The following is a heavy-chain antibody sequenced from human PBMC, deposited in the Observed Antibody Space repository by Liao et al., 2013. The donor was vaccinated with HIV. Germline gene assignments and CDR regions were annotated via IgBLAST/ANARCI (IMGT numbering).Heavy chain of an antibody. CDR3: ARVFDYGGTPARFDR. J-gene: IGHJ4*02. CDR2: IYTNVYSSGTT. D-gene: IGHD4-23*01. Sequence: QVQLQESGPGLVKPSQTLSLTCTVSGGSITNDYSYWSWIRQPAGKGLEWIGRIYTNVYSSGTTSYNPSLESRVTISVDTSKNHFTLKLTSVTAADTAVYYCARVFDYGGTPARFDRWGQGTLVTVSS. CDR1: GGSITNDYSY. V-gene: IGHV4-61*02.